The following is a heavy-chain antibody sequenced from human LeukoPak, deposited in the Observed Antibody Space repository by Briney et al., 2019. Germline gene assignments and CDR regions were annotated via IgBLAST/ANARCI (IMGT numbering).Heavy chain of an antibody. J-gene: IGHJ3*02. D-gene: IGHD5-24*01. CDR1: GFTFSSYS. Sequence: GGSLRLSCAASGFTFSSYSMNWVRQAPGKGLEWVSYISSSSSTIYYADSVKGRFTISRDNAKNSLYLQMNSLRDEDTAVYYCARDGRRDGYNLGSKVAFDIWGQGTMATVSS. V-gene: IGHV3-48*02. CDR2: ISSSSSTI. CDR3: ARDGRRDGYNLGSKVAFDI.